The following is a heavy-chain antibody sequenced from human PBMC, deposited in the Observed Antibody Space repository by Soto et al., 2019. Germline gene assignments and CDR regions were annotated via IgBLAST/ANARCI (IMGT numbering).Heavy chain of an antibody. CDR2: ISYDGSNK. V-gene: IGHV3-30-3*01. J-gene: IGHJ5*02. CDR1: GFTFSSYA. Sequence: QVQLVESGGGVVQPGRSLRLSCAASGFTFSSYAMHWVRQAPGKGLEWVAVISYDGSNKYYADSVKGRFTISRDNSKNTLYLQMNSLRAEDTAVYYCARDVVVVPAAPNFDPWGRGTLVTVSS. CDR3: ARDVVVVPAAPNFDP. D-gene: IGHD2-2*01.